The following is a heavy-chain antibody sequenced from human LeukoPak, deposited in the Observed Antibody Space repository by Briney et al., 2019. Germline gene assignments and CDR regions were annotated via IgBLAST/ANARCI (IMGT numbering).Heavy chain of an antibody. CDR2: ISYDGSNK. CDR3: ARDLDAYCSSTSCSNYYYYYYYMDV. Sequence: PGRSLRLSCAASGFTFSSYAMHWVRQAPGKGLEWVAVISYDGSNKYYADSVKGRFTISRDNSKNTLYLQMNSLRAEDTAVYYCARDLDAYCSSTSCSNYYYYYYYMDVWGKGTTVTVSS. CDR1: GFTFSSYA. D-gene: IGHD2-2*01. V-gene: IGHV3-30-3*01. J-gene: IGHJ6*03.